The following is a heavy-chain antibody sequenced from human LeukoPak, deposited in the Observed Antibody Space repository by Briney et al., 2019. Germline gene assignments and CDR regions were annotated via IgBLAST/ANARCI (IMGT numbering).Heavy chain of an antibody. D-gene: IGHD5-18*01. CDR1: GGSISSGGYY. V-gene: IGHV4-31*03. CDR3: ARPRYSYGLDAFDI. Sequence: TSQTLSLTCTVSGGSISSGGYYWSWIHQHPGKGLEWIGYIYYSGSTYYNPSLKSRVAISVDTSKNQFSLKLSSVTAADTAVYYCARPRYSYGLDAFDIWGQGTMVTVSS. J-gene: IGHJ3*02. CDR2: IYYSGST.